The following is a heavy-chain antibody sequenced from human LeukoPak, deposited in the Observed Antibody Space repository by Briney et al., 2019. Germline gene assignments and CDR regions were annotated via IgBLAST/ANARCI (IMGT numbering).Heavy chain of an antibody. CDR2: INHSGST. Sequence: PSETLSLTCAVSGGSLSGYYWTWIRQPPGKGLEWIGEINHSGSTNYNPSLKSRVTISVDTSKNQFSLKLSSVTAADTAVYYCARSYSSSWYNWFDPWGQGTLVTVSS. CDR1: GGSLSGYY. D-gene: IGHD6-13*01. CDR3: ARSYSSSWYNWFDP. J-gene: IGHJ5*02. V-gene: IGHV4-34*01.